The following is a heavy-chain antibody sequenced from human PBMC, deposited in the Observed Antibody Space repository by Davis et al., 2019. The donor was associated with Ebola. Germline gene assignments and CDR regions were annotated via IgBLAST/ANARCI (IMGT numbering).Heavy chain of an antibody. D-gene: IGHD1-1*01. Sequence: PGGSLRLSCAASGFTFDEYPMHWVRQGPGKGLEWVAGISRSSAITAYADFVEGRFSISRDNAENSLHLQMNSLRPEDTAFYYCVRKRQQVDDAFDVWGQGTMVTVSS. CDR3: VRKRQQVDDAFDV. CDR1: GFTFDEYP. CDR2: ISRSSAIT. V-gene: IGHV3-9*01. J-gene: IGHJ3*01.